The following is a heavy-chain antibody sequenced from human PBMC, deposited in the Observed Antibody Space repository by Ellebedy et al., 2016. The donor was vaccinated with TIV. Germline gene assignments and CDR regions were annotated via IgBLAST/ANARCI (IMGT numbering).Heavy chain of an antibody. D-gene: IGHD4-23*01. V-gene: IGHV1-18*04. CDR1: GYTFTSFG. J-gene: IGHJ3*02. Sequence: ASVKVSCKASGYTFTSFGISWLRQAPGQGLEWMGWISGFNGNTEYEEKFQGRVTMTTDTSTSTAYMELRSLRPDDTAVYYCARDRTTVIIPEAFDIWGQGTMVTVSS. CDR2: ISGFNGNT. CDR3: ARDRTTVIIPEAFDI.